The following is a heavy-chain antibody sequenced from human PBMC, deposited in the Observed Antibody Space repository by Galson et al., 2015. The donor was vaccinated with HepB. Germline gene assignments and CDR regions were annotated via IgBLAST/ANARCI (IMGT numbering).Heavy chain of an antibody. Sequence: SLRLSCAVSGFTFRNYYMSWIRQAPGKGLEWVAYVSDSGHYITYTDSVKGRFTVFRDNARNSVYLQMSALRADDTAIYYCATPLHYYVQSYWGQGTLVTVSS. D-gene: IGHD3-10*02. CDR3: ATPLHYYVQSY. V-gene: IGHV3-11*06. CDR2: VSDSGHYI. CDR1: GFTFRNYY. J-gene: IGHJ4*02.